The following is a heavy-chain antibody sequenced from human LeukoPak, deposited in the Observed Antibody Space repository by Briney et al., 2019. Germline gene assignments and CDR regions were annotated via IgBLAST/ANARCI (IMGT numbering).Heavy chain of an antibody. CDR1: GGTFSSYA. Sequence: GASVKVSCEASGGTFSSYAISWVRQAPGQGLEWMGRIIPILGIANYAQKFQGRVTITADKSTSTAYMELSSLRSEDTAVYYCAREQEGDRGDYFDYWGQGTLVTVSS. D-gene: IGHD3-10*01. V-gene: IGHV1-69*04. CDR3: AREQEGDRGDYFDY. CDR2: IIPILGIA. J-gene: IGHJ4*02.